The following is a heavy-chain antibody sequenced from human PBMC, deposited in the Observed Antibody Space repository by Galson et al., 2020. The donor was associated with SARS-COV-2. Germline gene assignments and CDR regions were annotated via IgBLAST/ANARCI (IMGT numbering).Heavy chain of an antibody. CDR3: ASVVAGVDYGDY. CDR1: GGTISRSSYY. CDR2: IYYTGST. D-gene: IGHD4-17*01. Sequence: SETLSLTCTVSGGTISRSSYYWGWIRQPPGKGREWIGSIYYTGSTYYNPSLKSRVTISIDTSKNQFSLRVSAVTAADTAVYYCASVVAGVDYGDYWGQGTLVTVSS. V-gene: IGHV4-39*01. J-gene: IGHJ4*02.